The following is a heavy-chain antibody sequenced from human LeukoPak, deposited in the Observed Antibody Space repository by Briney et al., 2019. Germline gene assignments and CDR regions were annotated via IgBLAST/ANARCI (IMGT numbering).Heavy chain of an antibody. CDR3: ARIMWLAYYYFDY. J-gene: IGHJ4*02. CDR2: IAYPEST. V-gene: IGHV4-31*03. Sequence: SQTLSLTCSVSGGSIASGRFYWSWIRQHPGKGLEWIGYIAYPESTYSNPSLRSRVTISVDTSKNQFSLKLNSVTAADTAVYYCARIMWLAYYYFDYWGQGTLVAVSS. CDR1: GGSIASGRFY. D-gene: IGHD6-19*01.